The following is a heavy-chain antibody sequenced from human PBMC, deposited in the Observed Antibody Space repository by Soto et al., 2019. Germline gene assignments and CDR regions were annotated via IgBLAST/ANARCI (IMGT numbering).Heavy chain of an antibody. J-gene: IGHJ6*03. CDR2: ISGSGGST. CDR3: AKGSFCTNGVCYTVPCDIFYMDV. V-gene: IGHV3-23*01. D-gene: IGHD2-8*01. Sequence: GGSLRLSCAASGFTFSSYAMSWVRQAPGKGLEWVSAISGSGGSTYYADSVKGRFTISRDNSKNTLYLQMNSLRAEDTAIYYCAKGSFCTNGVCYTVPCDIFYMDVWGKGTTVTVSS. CDR1: GFTFSSYA.